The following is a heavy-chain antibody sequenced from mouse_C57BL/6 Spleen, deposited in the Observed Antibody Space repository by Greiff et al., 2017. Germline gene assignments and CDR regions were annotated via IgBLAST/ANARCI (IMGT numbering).Heavy chain of an antibody. CDR3: ARNYYGSSWYFDV. D-gene: IGHD1-1*01. J-gene: IGHJ1*03. V-gene: IGHV1-4*01. Sequence: QVHVKQSGAELARPGASVKMSCKASGYTFTSYTMHWVKQRPGQGLEWIGYINPSSGYTKYNQKFKDKATLTADKSSSTAYMQLSSLTSEDSAVYYCARNYYGSSWYFDVWGTGTTVTVSS. CDR2: INPSSGYT. CDR1: GYTFTSYT.